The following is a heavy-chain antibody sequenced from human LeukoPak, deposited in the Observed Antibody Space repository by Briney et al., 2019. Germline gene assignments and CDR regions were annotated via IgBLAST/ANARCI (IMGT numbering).Heavy chain of an antibody. D-gene: IGHD4-23*01. Sequence: GGSLRLSCAASGFTFSSYAMSWVRQAPGKGLEWVSAISGSGGSTYYADSVKGRFTISRDNSKNTLYLQMNSLRAEDTAVYYCAKDVGYGGNSGIYYYHYMDVWGKGTTVTVSS. CDR1: GFTFSSYA. CDR3: AKDVGYGGNSGIYYYHYMDV. V-gene: IGHV3-23*01. CDR2: ISGSGGST. J-gene: IGHJ6*03.